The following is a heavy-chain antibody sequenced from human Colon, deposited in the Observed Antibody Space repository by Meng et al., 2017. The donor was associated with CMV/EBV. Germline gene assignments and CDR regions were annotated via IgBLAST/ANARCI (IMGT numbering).Heavy chain of an antibody. CDR2: IYHSGTT. CDR1: ISTSGFS. V-gene: IGHV4-39*01. CDR3: ARRGRYCTSATCYTPFDY. J-gene: IGHJ4*02. D-gene: IGHD2-2*02. Sequence: ISTSGFSWGWIRQPPGKGLEWIGTIYHSGTTYYNPSLKSRVTISVDTPKNQFSLKLNSMTAADTAVYYCARRGRYCTSATCYTPFDYWGQGSLVTVSS.